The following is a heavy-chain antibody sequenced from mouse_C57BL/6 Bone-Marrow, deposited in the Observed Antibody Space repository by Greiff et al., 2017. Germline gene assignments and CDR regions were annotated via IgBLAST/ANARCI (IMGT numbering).Heavy chain of an antibody. V-gene: IGHV10-1*01. CDR3: VRLGGYYVDY. CDR1: GFSFNPYA. D-gene: IGHD1-1*02. J-gene: IGHJ2*01. CDR2: IRSKSNNYAT. Sequence: EVKLMESGGGLVQPKGSLKLSCAASGFSFNPYAMNWVRQAPGKGLEWVARIRSKSNNYATYYADSVKDRFTISRDDSESMLYLQMNNLKTEDTAMYYCVRLGGYYVDYWGQGTTLTVSS.